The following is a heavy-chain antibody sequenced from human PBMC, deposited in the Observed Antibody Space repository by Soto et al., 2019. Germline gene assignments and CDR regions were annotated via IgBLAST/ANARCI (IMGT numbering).Heavy chain of an antibody. V-gene: IGHV5-10-1*01. CDR3: ASSPRGYCSSTSCRELGNYYGMDV. Sequence: GESLKISCKGSGYSFTSYWICWVRQMPGKGLEWMGRIDPSDPYTNYSPSFQGHVTISADKSISTAYLQWSSLKASDTAMYYCASSPRGYCSSTSCRELGNYYGMDVWGQGTTVTVS. CDR2: IDPSDPYT. J-gene: IGHJ6*02. D-gene: IGHD2-2*01. CDR1: GYSFTSYW.